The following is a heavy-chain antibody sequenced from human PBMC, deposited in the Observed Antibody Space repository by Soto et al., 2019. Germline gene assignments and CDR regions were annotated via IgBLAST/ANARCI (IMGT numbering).Heavy chain of an antibody. D-gene: IGHD2-15*01. CDR2: INPSGGST. Sequence: QVQLVQSGAEVKKPGASVKVSCKASGYTFTSYYMHWVRQAPGQGLEWMGIINPSGGSTSYAQKFQGRGTMTRDTSTSTVYMELSSLRSEDTAVYYCAREEGLYCSGGSCSSVDYWGQGTLVTVSS. V-gene: IGHV1-46*03. CDR1: GYTFTSYY. CDR3: AREEGLYCSGGSCSSVDY. J-gene: IGHJ4*02.